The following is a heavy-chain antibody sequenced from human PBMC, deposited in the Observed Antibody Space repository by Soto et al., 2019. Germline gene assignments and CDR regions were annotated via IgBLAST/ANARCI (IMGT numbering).Heavy chain of an antibody. V-gene: IGHV1-69*01. CDR2: IIPMFGTP. CDR1: GGTVSNYP. Sequence: QVQLVQSGAEVKEPGSSVKVSCTASGGTVSNYPISWVRQAPGQGLEWMGGIIPMFGTPNYALKFQGRVTITADASTSTAYMELSSLRYDDTAVYYCARHARHLEWLQPFDYWGQGALVTVSS. CDR3: ARHARHLEWLQPFDY. D-gene: IGHD3-3*01. J-gene: IGHJ4*02.